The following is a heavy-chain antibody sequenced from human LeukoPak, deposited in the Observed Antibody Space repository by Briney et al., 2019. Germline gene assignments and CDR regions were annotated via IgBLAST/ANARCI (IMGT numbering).Heavy chain of an antibody. CDR2: INHSGST. D-gene: IGHD3-22*01. CDR3: ARDPENLFTMIVHDVFNI. J-gene: IGHJ3*02. Sequence: SETLSLTCAVYGGSFSGYYWSWIRQPPGKGLEWIGEINHSGSTNYNPSLKSRVTISVDTSKNQFSLKLSSVTAADTAVYYCARDPENLFTMIVHDVFNIWGQGTMVTVSS. CDR1: GGSFSGYY. V-gene: IGHV4-34*01.